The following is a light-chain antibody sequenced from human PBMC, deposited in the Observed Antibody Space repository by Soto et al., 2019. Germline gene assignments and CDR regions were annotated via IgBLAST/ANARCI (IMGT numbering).Light chain of an antibody. V-gene: IGKV4-1*01. CDR1: QSVLDRSDNKNY. Sequence: IVMTQSPDSLAVSLGERATINCKSSQSVLDRSDNKNYLVWYQQKPGQPPKPLIYWASTRESGVPDRFSGSGSGTDFTLTISSLQAGDVAVYFCQQYLTIPRTFGQGTKVEIK. CDR3: QQYLTIPRT. CDR2: WAS. J-gene: IGKJ1*01.